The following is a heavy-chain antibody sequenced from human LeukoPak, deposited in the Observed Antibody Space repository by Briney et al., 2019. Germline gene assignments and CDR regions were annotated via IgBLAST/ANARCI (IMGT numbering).Heavy chain of an antibody. J-gene: IGHJ3*02. Sequence: ASVKVSCKVSGYTLTELSMHWVRQAPGKGLEWMGGFDPEDGETIYAQKFRGRVTMTEDTSTDTAYMELSSLRSEDTAVYYCARSPYHLDAFDIWGQGTMVTVSS. CDR2: FDPEDGET. V-gene: IGHV1-24*01. CDR1: GYTLTELS. CDR3: ARSPYHLDAFDI.